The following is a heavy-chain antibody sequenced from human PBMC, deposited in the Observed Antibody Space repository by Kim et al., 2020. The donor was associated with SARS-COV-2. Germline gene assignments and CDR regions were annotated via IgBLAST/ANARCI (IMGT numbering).Heavy chain of an antibody. V-gene: IGHV3-23*01. J-gene: IGHJ4*02. CDR3: AREPARRADY. Sequence: GSTFYADPVKGRFTISSDNSENTLHLQMGSLRVEDTGVYYCAREPARRADYWGRGTLVTVSS. CDR2: GST.